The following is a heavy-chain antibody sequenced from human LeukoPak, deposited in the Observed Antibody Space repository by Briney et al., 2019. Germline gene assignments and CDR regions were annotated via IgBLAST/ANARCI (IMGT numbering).Heavy chain of an antibody. Sequence: PGRSLRLSCAASGFTFDDYAMRWVRQAPGKGLEWVSGISWNSGSIGYADSVKGRFTISRDNAKNSLYLQMNRLRAEDAALYYCAKEGCSGSYYVYWGQGTLVTVSS. CDR3: AKEGCSGSYYVY. CDR1: GFTFDDYA. CDR2: ISWNSGSI. D-gene: IGHD1-26*01. V-gene: IGHV3-9*01. J-gene: IGHJ4*02.